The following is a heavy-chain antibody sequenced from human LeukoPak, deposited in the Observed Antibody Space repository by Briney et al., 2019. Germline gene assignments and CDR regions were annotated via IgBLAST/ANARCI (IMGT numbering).Heavy chain of an antibody. J-gene: IGHJ3*02. CDR1: KFTFNSYG. D-gene: IGHD2-15*01. V-gene: IGHV3-23*01. Sequence: PGGSLRLSCAASKFTFNSYGMSWVRLAPGKGLQWVSTISGSGDNTYYADSVKGRFTISRDNSKNTLYLQMNSLRAEDTAVYYCAKRGGYCSGGNCPSLFDGFNMWGQGTMVTVSS. CDR2: ISGSGDNT. CDR3: AKRGGYCSGGNCPSLFDGFNM.